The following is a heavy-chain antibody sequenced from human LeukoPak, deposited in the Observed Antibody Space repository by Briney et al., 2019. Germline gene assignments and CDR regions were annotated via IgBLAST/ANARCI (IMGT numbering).Heavy chain of an antibody. Sequence: SETLSLTCTVSGGSISPYYWSWIRQPPGKGLEWIGEINHSGSTNYNPSLKSRVTTSVDTSKNQFSLKLSSVTAADTAVYYCARGGGPTMITFGGVIFDYWGQGTLVTVSS. CDR1: GGSISPYY. CDR3: ARGGGPTMITFGGVIFDY. V-gene: IGHV4-34*01. CDR2: INHSGST. D-gene: IGHD3-16*01. J-gene: IGHJ4*01.